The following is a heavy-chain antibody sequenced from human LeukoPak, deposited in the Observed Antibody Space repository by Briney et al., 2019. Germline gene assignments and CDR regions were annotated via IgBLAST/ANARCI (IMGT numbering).Heavy chain of an antibody. Sequence: PGGSLRLSCAASGFTFSSSNMDWVRQAPGKGLEWVSSISSSSSSIYYTDSVKGRFTISRDNAKNSLFLQMSSLRAEDTAVYFCAKEGRSTTPGYWGQGTLVTVSS. CDR2: ISSSSSSI. CDR1: GFTFSSSN. D-gene: IGHD6-13*01. CDR3: AKEGRSTTPGY. J-gene: IGHJ4*02. V-gene: IGHV3-21*01.